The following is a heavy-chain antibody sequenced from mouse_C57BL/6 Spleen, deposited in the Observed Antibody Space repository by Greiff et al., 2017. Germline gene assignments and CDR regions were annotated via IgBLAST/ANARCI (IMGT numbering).Heavy chain of an antibody. Sequence: EVQLQQSGGDLEKPGGSLKLSCAASGFTFSSYGMSWVRQTPDKRLEWVATISSGGSYTYYPDSVKGRFTISRDNAKNTLYLQMSSLKSEDTAMYYCARRDDGRFAYWGQGTLVTVSA. J-gene: IGHJ3*01. CDR3: ARRDDGRFAY. CDR2: ISSGGSYT. CDR1: GFTFSSYG. V-gene: IGHV5-6*01. D-gene: IGHD2-3*01.